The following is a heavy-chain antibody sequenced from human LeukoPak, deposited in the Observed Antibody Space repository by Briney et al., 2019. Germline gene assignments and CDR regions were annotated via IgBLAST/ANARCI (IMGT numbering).Heavy chain of an antibody. J-gene: IGHJ3*02. CDR3: ARGGTWLDAFDI. D-gene: IGHD3-9*01. CDR1: GYTFTSYA. V-gene: IGHV7-4-1*02. CDR2: INTNTGNP. Sequence: ASVKVSCKASGYTFTSYAMNWVRQAPGQGLEWMGWINTNTGNPTYAQGFTGRFVFSLDTPVSTAYLQISSLKAEDTAVYYCARGGTWLDAFDIWGQGTMVTVSS.